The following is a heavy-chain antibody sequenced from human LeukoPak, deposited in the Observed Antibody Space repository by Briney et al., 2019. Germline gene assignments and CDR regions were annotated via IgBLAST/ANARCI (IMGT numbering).Heavy chain of an antibody. J-gene: IGHJ6*03. D-gene: IGHD3-10*01. V-gene: IGHV4-34*01. CDR2: INHSGST. CDR3: ARVGSTMVRGAYYYYYYYMDV. CDR1: GGSFSGYY. Sequence: SETLSLTCAVYGGSFSGYYWSWIRQPPGKGLEWIGEINHSGSTNYNPSLKSRVTISVDTSKNQFSLKLSSVTAADTAVYYCARVGSTMVRGAYYYYYYYMDVWGKGTTVTISS.